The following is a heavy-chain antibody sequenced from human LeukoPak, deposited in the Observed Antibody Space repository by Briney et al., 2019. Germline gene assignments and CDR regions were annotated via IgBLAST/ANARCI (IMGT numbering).Heavy chain of an antibody. CDR1: GFTFSSYG. J-gene: IGHJ6*02. V-gene: IGHV3-30*18. Sequence: GRSLRLSCAASGFTFSSYGMHWVRQAPGKGLEWVAVISYDGSNKYYADSVKGRFTISRDNSKNTLYLRMNSLRAEDTAVYYCAKVTVPRPAYYYYYGMDVWGQGTTVTVSS. CDR3: AKVTVPRPAYYYYYGMDV. CDR2: ISYDGSNK. D-gene: IGHD2-2*01.